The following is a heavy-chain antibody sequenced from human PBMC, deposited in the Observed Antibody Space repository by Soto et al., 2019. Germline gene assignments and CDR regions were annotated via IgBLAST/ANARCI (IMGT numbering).Heavy chain of an antibody. Sequence: QVQLVESGGGVVQPGRSLRLSCAASGFTFSSYAMHWVRQAPGKGLEWVAVISYDGSNKYNADSVKGRFTISRDNPKNTLYLQMNSLSAEDTAVYYCARAFGDSSGYRWFDPWGQGTLVTVSS. V-gene: IGHV3-30-3*01. CDR2: ISYDGSNK. CDR3: ARAFGDSSGYRWFDP. J-gene: IGHJ5*02. CDR1: GFTFSSYA. D-gene: IGHD3-22*01.